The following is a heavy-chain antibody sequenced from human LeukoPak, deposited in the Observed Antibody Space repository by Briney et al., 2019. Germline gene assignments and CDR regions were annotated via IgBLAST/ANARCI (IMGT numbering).Heavy chain of an antibody. D-gene: IGHD2-2*01. V-gene: IGHV1-69*05. J-gene: IGHJ3*02. CDR3: ARRAPYCSSTSCYAAFDI. CDR1: GGTFSSYA. CDR2: IIPIFGTA. Sequence: SVKVSCKASGGTFSSYAISWVRQAPGQGLEWMGGIIPIFGTANYAQKFQGRVTITTDESTSTAYMELSSLRSEDTAVYYCARRAPYCSSTSCYAAFDIWGQGTMVTVSP.